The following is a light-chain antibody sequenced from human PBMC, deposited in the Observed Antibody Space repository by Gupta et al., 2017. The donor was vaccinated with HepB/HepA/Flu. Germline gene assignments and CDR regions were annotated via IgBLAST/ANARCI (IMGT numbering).Light chain of an antibody. Sequence: DIVMNQSPDSLAVSLGERATLNCKSSQTVLYNSNNKSYLAWYQQKPGQPPKLLIYWASTRESGVPDRFSGSGSGTDFTLTISSLQAEDVAVYYCQQYYNTPYTFGQGTKLEIK. CDR3: QQYYNTPYT. J-gene: IGKJ2*01. CDR2: WAS. V-gene: IGKV4-1*01. CDR1: QTVLYNSNNKSY.